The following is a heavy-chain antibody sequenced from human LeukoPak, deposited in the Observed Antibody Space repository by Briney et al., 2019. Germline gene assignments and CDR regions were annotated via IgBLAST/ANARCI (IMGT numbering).Heavy chain of an antibody. J-gene: IGHJ3*01. CDR1: GFTFSSYW. D-gene: IGHD6-6*01. V-gene: IGHV3-7*01. CDR3: ARSSYSSSSSV. CDR2: IKQDGSEK. Sequence: GGSLRLSCAASGFTFSSYWMSWVRQAPGKGLEWVANIKQDGSEKYYVDSVKGRFTISGDNAKNSLYLQMNSLRAEDTAVYYCARSSYSSSSSVWGQGTMVTVSS.